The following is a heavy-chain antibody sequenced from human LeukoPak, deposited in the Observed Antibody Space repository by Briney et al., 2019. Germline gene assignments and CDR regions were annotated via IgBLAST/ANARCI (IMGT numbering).Heavy chain of an antibody. D-gene: IGHD6-19*01. CDR1: GFTLSSYE. Sequence: PGGSLRLSCTASGFTLSSYEMSWIRQAPGKGLEWVSSIDYSGGETHYADSVKGRFTISRDNAKNSLYLQMNSLRAEDTAVYYCARVRIAVAGGNFDYWGQGTLVTVSS. J-gene: IGHJ4*02. CDR3: ARVRIAVAGGNFDY. CDR2: IDYSGGET. V-gene: IGHV3-23*01.